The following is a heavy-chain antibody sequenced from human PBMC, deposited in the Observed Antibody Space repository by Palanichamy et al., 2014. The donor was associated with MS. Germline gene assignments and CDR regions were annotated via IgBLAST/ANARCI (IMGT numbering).Heavy chain of an antibody. CDR2: ITSGGDTI. J-gene: IGHJ4*02. D-gene: IGHD3-9*01. CDR1: GFTFSSFE. V-gene: IGHV3-48*03. CDR3: ARDYAGLPVYFDF. Sequence: EVQLVESGGALVQPGGSLRLSCAASGFTFSSFEMNWVRQAPGKGLEWLSYITSGGDTIFYADSVKGRFTISRDNAQNSLYLQMNSLRAEDTALYYCARDYAGLPVYFDFWGQGALVTVAS.